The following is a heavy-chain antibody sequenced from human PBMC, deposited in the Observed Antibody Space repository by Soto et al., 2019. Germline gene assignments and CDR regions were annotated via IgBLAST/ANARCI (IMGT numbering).Heavy chain of an antibody. CDR1: GFTFSSYA. Sequence: GGSLRLSCAASGFTFSSYAMSWVRQAPGKGLEWVSAISGSGGSTYYADSVKGRFTISRYNSKNTLYLQMNSLRAEDTAVYFCSKGLDKLLWFGELLYFDYWGQGTLVTVSS. V-gene: IGHV3-23*01. CDR3: SKGLDKLLWFGELLYFDY. CDR2: ISGSGGST. J-gene: IGHJ4*02. D-gene: IGHD3-10*01.